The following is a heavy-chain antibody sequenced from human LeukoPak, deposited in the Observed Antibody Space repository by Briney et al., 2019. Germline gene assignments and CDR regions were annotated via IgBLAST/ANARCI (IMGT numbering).Heavy chain of an antibody. CDR3: ARTDGDYSNWFDP. Sequence: SETLSLTCTVSGGSISSSSYYLGWIRQPPGKGLEWVGSIYYSGSTYYNPSLKSRVTISVDTSKNQFSLKLSSVTAADTAVYYCARTDGDYSNWFDPWGQGTLVTVSS. CDR1: GGSISSSSYY. D-gene: IGHD4-17*01. V-gene: IGHV4-39*01. J-gene: IGHJ5*02. CDR2: IYYSGST.